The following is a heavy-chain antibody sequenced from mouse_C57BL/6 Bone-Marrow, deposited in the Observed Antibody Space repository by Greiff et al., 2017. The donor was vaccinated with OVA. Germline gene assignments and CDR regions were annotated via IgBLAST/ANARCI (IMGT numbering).Heavy chain of an antibody. CDR1: GYTFTDYY. Sequence: VHVKQSGPVLVKPGASVKMSCKASGYTFTDYYMNWVKQSHGKSLEWIGVINPYNGGTSYNQKFKGKATLTVDKSSSTAYMELNSLTSEDSAVYYCARDDSYYYGSSYGYWGQGTTLTVSS. V-gene: IGHV1-19*01. J-gene: IGHJ2*01. D-gene: IGHD1-1*01. CDR3: ARDDSYYYGSSYGY. CDR2: INPYNGGT.